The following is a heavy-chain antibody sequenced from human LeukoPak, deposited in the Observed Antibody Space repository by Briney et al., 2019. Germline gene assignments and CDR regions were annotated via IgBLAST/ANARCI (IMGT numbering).Heavy chain of an antibody. CDR1: GCTLTELS. D-gene: IGHD3-9*01. CDR2: FDPEDGET. V-gene: IGHV1-24*01. Sequence: ASVKVSCKVSGCTLTELSMHWVRQAPGKGLEWMGGFDPEDGETIYAQKFQGRVTMTEDTSTDTAYMELSSLRSEDTAVYYCATRSILRYFDWSYYFDYWGQGTLVTVSS. J-gene: IGHJ4*02. CDR3: ATRSILRYFDWSYYFDY.